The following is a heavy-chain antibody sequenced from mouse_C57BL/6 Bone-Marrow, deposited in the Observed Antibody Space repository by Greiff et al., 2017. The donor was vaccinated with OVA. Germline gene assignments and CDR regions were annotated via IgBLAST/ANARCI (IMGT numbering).Heavy chain of an antibody. V-gene: IGHV1-81*01. CDR3: ANYFGSSSHYCDY. CDR1: GYTFTSYG. Sequence: QVQLQQSGAELARPGASVKLSCKASGYTFTSYGISWVKQRTGQGLEWIGVIYPRSGNTYYNEKFKGKATLTADKSSSTAYMELRSLTSEYSAVYFCANYFGSSSHYCDYWGQGTTLTVSS. CDR2: IYPRSGNT. J-gene: IGHJ2*01. D-gene: IGHD1-1*01.